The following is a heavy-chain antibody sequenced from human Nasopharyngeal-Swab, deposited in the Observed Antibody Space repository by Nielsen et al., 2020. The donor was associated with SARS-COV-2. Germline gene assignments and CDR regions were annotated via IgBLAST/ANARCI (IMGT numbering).Heavy chain of an antibody. V-gene: IGHV3-30*02. CDR1: GFTFSSYG. D-gene: IGHD4-17*01. J-gene: IGHJ4*02. CDR2: IRYDGSNK. Sequence: GESLKISCAASGFTFSSYGMHWVRQAPGKGLEWVAFIRYDGSNKYYADSVKGRFTISRDNSKNTLYLQMNSLRAEDTAVYYCAKGLTLDYDYFDYWGQGTLVTVSS. CDR3: AKGLTLDYDYFDY.